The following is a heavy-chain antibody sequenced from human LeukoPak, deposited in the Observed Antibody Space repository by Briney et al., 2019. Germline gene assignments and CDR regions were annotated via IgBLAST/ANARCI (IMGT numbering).Heavy chain of an antibody. CDR3: VRVEVAGTFWYFDL. CDR2: INHSGST. J-gene: IGHJ2*01. V-gene: IGHV4-34*01. Sequence: PSETLSLTCAVYGGSFSGYYWSWIRQPPGKGLEWIGEINHSGSTNYNPSLKSRVTISVGTSKNQFSLKLSSVTAADTAVYYCVRVEVAGTFWYFDLWGRGTLVTVSS. D-gene: IGHD6-19*01. CDR1: GGSFSGYY.